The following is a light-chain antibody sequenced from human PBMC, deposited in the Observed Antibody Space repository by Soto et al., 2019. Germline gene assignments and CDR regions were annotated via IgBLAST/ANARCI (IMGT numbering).Light chain of an antibody. Sequence: EIVLTQPPATLSLSPGERATLSCRASQRVSSSLAWYQKKPGQAHRILIYDATNRATGIPARFSGSGSGTDFTLTISSLEPEDFAIYYCQQRGNWPLTFGGGTKVEIK. CDR2: DAT. V-gene: IGKV3-11*01. J-gene: IGKJ4*01. CDR3: QQRGNWPLT. CDR1: QRVSSS.